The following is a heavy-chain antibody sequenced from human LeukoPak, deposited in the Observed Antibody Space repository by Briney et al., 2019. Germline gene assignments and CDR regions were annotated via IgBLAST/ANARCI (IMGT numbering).Heavy chain of an antibody. D-gene: IGHD2-15*01. CDR1: GGSLTGTNYY. CDR3: ARGQVGAWFDP. V-gene: IGHV4-39*01. J-gene: IGHJ5*02. Sequence: PSETLSLTCTVSGGSLTGTNYYWGWIRQSPGTGLEWIGSIYYSGSTYYNPSLKSRVTISVDTSKNQLSLKLSSVTAADTAVYYCARGQVGAWFDPWGQGALVAVSS. CDR2: IYYSGST.